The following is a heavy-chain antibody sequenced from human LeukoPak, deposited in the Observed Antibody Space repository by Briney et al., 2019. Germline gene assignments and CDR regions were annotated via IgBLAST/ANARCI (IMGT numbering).Heavy chain of an antibody. V-gene: IGHV4-59*08. CDR1: GGSLSAYY. Sequence: PSQTLSLTCNVSGGSLSAYYWSWIRQPPGKGLEYMGHIYYSGSTDYNPSFKSRITISVDTSKNQFSLKLSSVTAADTAVYYCARHYYDTSVYYYFHYWGRGTLVTVSA. CDR3: ARHYYDTSVYYYFHY. CDR2: IYYSGST. J-gene: IGHJ4*02. D-gene: IGHD3-22*01.